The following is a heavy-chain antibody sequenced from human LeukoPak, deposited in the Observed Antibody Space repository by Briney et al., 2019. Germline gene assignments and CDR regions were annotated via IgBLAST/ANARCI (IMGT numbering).Heavy chain of an antibody. CDR1: GFTFSSYA. CDR2: ISGSGGST. J-gene: IGHJ4*02. D-gene: IGHD3-3*01. V-gene: IGHV3-23*01. CDR3: AKEGGKYYDFWSGYLKTHFDY. Sequence: GGSLRLSCAASGFTFSSYAMSWVRQAPGKGLEWVSAISGSGGSTYYADSVKGRFTISRDNSKNTLYLKMNSLRAEDTAVYYCAKEGGKYYDFWSGYLKTHFDYWGQGTLVTVSS.